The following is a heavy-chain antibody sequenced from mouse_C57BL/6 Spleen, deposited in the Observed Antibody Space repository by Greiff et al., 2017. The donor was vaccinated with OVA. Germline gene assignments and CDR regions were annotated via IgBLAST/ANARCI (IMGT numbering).Heavy chain of an antibody. D-gene: IGHD2-4*01. J-gene: IGHJ1*03. CDR2: IDPASGNT. Sequence: EVQLQQSVAELVRPGASVKLSCTASGFNIKNTYMHWVKQRPEQGLEWIGRIDPASGNTKYAPTFQGQATITADTSSNTAYLQLSSLTSEDTAIYYCARSSYDYSWYFDVWGTGTTVTVSS. CDR1: GFNIKNTY. CDR3: ARSSYDYSWYFDV. V-gene: IGHV14-3*01.